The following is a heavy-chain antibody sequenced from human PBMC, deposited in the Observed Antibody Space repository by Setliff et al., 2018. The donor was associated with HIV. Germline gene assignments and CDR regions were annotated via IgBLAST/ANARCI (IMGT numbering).Heavy chain of an antibody. CDR1: GGSISSSNYY. CDR2: FHYSGST. CDR3: ARVRYCSGISCYGYFDL. D-gene: IGHD2-15*01. J-gene: IGHJ2*01. V-gene: IGHV4-39*01. Sequence: SETLSLTCNVSGGSISSSNYYWGWIRQPPGKGLEWIGSFHYSGSTTYNPSLRSRVTISVDTSKNQFSLNLSSVTAADTAVYYCARVRYCSGISCYGYFDLWGRGTLVTVSS.